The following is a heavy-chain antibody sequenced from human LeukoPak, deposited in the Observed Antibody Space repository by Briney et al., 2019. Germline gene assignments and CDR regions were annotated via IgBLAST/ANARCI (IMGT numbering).Heavy chain of an antibody. D-gene: IGHD7-27*01. Sequence: PGGSLRLSCAASGFTFSSYGMHWVRQAPGKGLEWVAVISYDGSNKYYADSVKGRFTISRDNSKNTLYLQMNSLRAEDTAVYYCAGEGLFGYWGQGTLVTVSS. CDR3: AGEGLFGY. J-gene: IGHJ4*02. V-gene: IGHV3-30*03. CDR1: GFTFSSYG. CDR2: ISYDGSNK.